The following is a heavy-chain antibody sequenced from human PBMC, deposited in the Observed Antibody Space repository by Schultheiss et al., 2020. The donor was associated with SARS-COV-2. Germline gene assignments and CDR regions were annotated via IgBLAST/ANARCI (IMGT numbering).Heavy chain of an antibody. J-gene: IGHJ6*02. CDR1: GFTFSSYA. Sequence: GGSLRLSCAASGFTFSSYAMSWVRQAPGKGLEWVSAISGSGGSTYYADSVKGRFTISRDNSKNTLYLQMNSLRAEDTAVYYCARGLDYSSSWYLYYYGMDVWGQGTTVTVSS. V-gene: IGHV3-23*01. CDR2: ISGSGGST. CDR3: ARGLDYSSSWYLYYYGMDV. D-gene: IGHD6-13*01.